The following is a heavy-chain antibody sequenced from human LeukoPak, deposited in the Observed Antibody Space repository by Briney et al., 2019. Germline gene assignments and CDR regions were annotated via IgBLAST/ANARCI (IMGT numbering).Heavy chain of an antibody. Sequence: SETLSLAWTVAGGSTSMYYWGWVRQPPGKGLEWVGCIYYRGSTNYNPCLRGRVTISVATSKNQFSLKLSSVTPADTAVYSGARGGYYGLGNDFRFDPWGQATLVTVSS. V-gene: IGHV4-59*01. CDR1: GGSTSMYY. J-gene: IGHJ5*02. CDR3: ARGGYYGLGNDFRFDP. CDR2: IYYRGST. D-gene: IGHD3-10*01.